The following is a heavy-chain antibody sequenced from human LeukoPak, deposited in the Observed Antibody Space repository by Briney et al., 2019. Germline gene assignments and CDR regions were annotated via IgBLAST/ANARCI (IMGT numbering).Heavy chain of an antibody. CDR1: GFTFSSYA. D-gene: IGHD2-21*02. Sequence: GGSLRLSCEVSGFTFSSYAMNWVRQAPGKGLEWVANIKQDGSEKYYVDSVKGRFTISRDNAKNSLYLQMNSLRAEDTAVYYCVRGELVVTVRYFDFWGQGTLVTVSS. CDR2: IKQDGSEK. V-gene: IGHV3-7*04. J-gene: IGHJ4*02. CDR3: VRGELVVTVRYFDF.